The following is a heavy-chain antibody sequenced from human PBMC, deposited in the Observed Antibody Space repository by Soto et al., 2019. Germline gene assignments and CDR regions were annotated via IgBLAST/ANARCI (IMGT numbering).Heavy chain of an antibody. CDR2: INHSGST. V-gene: IGHV4-34*01. J-gene: IGHJ3*02. Sequence: SETLSLTCAVYGGSFSGYYWSWIRQPPGKGLEWIGEINHSGSTNYNPSLKSRVTISVDTSKNQFSLKLSSVTAADTAVYYCASGTDDAFVSWGQGTMVTVSS. D-gene: IGHD4-17*01. CDR1: GGSFSGYY. CDR3: ASGTDDAFVS.